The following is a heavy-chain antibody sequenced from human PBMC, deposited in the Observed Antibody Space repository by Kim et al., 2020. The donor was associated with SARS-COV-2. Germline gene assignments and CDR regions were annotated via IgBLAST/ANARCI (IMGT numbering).Heavy chain of an antibody. J-gene: IGHJ4*02. CDR1: GGSFSGYY. CDR2: INHSGST. Sequence: SETLSLTCAVYGGSFSGYYWSWIRQPPGKGLEWIGEINHSGSTNYNPSLKSRVTISVDTSKNQFSLKLSSVTAADTAVYYCARGDRGIAVAGTHYFDYWGQGTLVTVSS. D-gene: IGHD6-19*01. V-gene: IGHV4-34*01. CDR3: ARGDRGIAVAGTHYFDY.